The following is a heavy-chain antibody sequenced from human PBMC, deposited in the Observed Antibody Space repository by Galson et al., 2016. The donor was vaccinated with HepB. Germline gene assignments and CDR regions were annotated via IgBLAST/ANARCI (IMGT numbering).Heavy chain of an antibody. Sequence: SLRLSCAASGFTVSSNYMSWVRQAPGKGLEWVSVIYSAGGTFYADSVKGRFSISSDNYKNTVYLQMNSLRAEDTAVYYCARSSGWYGYFQHWGQGTLVTVSS. CDR1: GFTVSSNY. V-gene: IGHV3-53*01. J-gene: IGHJ1*01. CDR3: ARSSGWYGYFQH. D-gene: IGHD6-19*01. CDR2: IYSAGGT.